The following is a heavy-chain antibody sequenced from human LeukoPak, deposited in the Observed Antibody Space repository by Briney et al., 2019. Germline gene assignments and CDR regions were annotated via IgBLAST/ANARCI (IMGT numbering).Heavy chain of an antibody. V-gene: IGHV1-69*05. CDR2: IIPIFGTA. Sequence: GSSVKFSCKAAGGTFSSYAISWVRQAPGQGLEGMGGIIPIFGTANYAQKFQGRVTITTDESTSTAYMELSSLRSEDTAVYYCARGGPYYYDSSGYQPFDYWGQGTLVTVSS. J-gene: IGHJ4*02. CDR1: GGTFSSYA. D-gene: IGHD3-22*01. CDR3: ARGGPYYYDSSGYQPFDY.